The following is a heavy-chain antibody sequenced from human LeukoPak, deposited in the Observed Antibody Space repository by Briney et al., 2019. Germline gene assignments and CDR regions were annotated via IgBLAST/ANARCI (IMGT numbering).Heavy chain of an antibody. CDR2: VYYSGST. CDR1: GGSVSSGSYY. J-gene: IGHJ4*02. V-gene: IGHV4-61*01. CDR3: ARVPNYFDSSGYYYGAYYFDY. D-gene: IGHD3-22*01. Sequence: PSETLSLTCTVSGGSVSSGSYYWSWIRQSPGKGLEWIGYVYYSGSTHNNPSLKSRVTMSVDTSKNQFSPKLSSVTAADTVIYYCARVPNYFDSSGYYYGAYYFDYWGQGTLVTVSS.